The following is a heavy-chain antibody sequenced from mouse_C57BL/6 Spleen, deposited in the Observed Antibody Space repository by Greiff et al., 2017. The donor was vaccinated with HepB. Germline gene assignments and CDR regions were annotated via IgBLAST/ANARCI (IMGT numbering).Heavy chain of an antibody. J-gene: IGHJ4*01. V-gene: IGHV1-20*01. Sequence: EVKLVESGPELVKPGDSVKISCKASGYSFTGYFMNWVMHSHGKSLEWIGRINPYNGDTFYNQKFKGKATLTVDKSSSTAHMELRSLTSEDSAVYYCARSLYLYAMDYWGQGTSVTVSS. D-gene: IGHD5-5*01. CDR2: INPYNGDT. CDR1: GYSFTGYF. CDR3: ARSLYLYAMDY.